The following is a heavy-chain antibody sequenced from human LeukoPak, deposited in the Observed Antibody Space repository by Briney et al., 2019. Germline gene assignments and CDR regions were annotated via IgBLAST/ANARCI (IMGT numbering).Heavy chain of an antibody. J-gene: IGHJ4*02. CDR2: IIPTLEIA. Sequence: SVKVSCKASGGTFSSYAISWVRQAPGQGLEWMGRIIPTLEIANYAQKFQGRVTITADKSTSTAYMELSSLRPEDTAVYYCTSLVGATPYWGQGTLVTVSS. V-gene: IGHV1-69*04. D-gene: IGHD1-26*01. CDR3: TSLVGATPY. CDR1: GGTFSSYA.